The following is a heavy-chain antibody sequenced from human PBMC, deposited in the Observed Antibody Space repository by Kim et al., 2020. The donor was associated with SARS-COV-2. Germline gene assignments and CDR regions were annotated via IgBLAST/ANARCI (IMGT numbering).Heavy chain of an antibody. V-gene: IGHV4-59*01. J-gene: IGHJ4*02. CDR1: GGSISSYY. Sequence: SETLSLTCTVSGGSISSYYWSWIRQPPGKGLEWIGYIYYSGSTNYNPSLKSRVTISVDTSKNQFSLKLSSVTAADTAVYYCARSSSSWTYTFDYWGQGTLVTVSS. CDR3: ARSSSSWTYTFDY. D-gene: IGHD6-13*01. CDR2: IYYSGST.